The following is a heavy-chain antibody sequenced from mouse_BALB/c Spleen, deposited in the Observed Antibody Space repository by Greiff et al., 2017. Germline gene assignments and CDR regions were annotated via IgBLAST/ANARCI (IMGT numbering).Heavy chain of an antibody. CDR1: GFTFSSYG. D-gene: IGHD2-14*01. V-gene: IGHV5-6*01. J-gene: IGHJ4*01. Sequence: EVQVVESGGDLVKPGGSLKLSCAASGFTFSSYGMSWVRQTPDKRLEWVATISSGGSYTYYPDSVKGRFTISRDNAKNTLYLQMSSLKSEDTAMYYCARYEDYYAMDYWGQGTSVTVSS. CDR3: ARYEDYYAMDY. CDR2: ISSGGSYT.